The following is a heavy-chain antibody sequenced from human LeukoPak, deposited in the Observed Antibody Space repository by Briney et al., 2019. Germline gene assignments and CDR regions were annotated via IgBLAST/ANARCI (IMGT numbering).Heavy chain of an antibody. CDR3: ARAWDGYNPLDY. Sequence: PGGSLRLSCAASGFKFSSYSMKWVRQAPGKGLEWVSFISSSSSYIYYADSVKGRFTISRDNAKNSLYLQMNSLRAEDTAVYYCARAWDGYNPLDYWGQGTLVTVSS. CDR2: ISSSSSYI. V-gene: IGHV3-21*01. J-gene: IGHJ4*02. D-gene: IGHD5-24*01. CDR1: GFKFSSYS.